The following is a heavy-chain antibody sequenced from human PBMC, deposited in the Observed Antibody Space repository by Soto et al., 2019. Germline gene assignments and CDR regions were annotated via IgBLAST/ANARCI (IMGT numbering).Heavy chain of an antibody. CDR3: ARDRYYGSGTYYNFYSGMDV. V-gene: IGHV4-34*01. Sequence: PSETLSLTCAVYSESFSKYYWNWIRQSPGKGLEWIGEINQSGSTNYNPSLKSRVTISIDTSKNQFSLKLNSVTPADTAVYYCARDRYYGSGTYYNFYSGMDVWGQGTTVTVSS. J-gene: IGHJ6*02. CDR2: INQSGST. D-gene: IGHD3-10*01. CDR1: SESFSKYY.